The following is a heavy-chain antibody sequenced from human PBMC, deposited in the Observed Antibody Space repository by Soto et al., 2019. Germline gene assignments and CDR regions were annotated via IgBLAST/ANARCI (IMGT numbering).Heavy chain of an antibody. J-gene: IGHJ4*02. Sequence: VQLQESGPGLLKPSETLSLTCTVSGGSVNSGSYYWNWIRQPPGKGPEWIGYIYYTGITKYNPSLKSRVTISADTSKNQFSLTLTAVTAADTDVYFCARADTALDYWGQGTMVSVS. CDR3: ARADTALDY. V-gene: IGHV4-61*01. CDR2: IYYTGIT. CDR1: GGSVNSGSYY. D-gene: IGHD5-18*01.